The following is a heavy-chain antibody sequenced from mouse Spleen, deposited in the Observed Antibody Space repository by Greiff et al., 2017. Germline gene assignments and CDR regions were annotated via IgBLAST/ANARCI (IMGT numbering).Heavy chain of an antibody. Sequence: EVQLVESGGGLVKPGGSLKLSCAASGFTFSSYAMSWVRQTPERRLEWVATIRSGGSYTYYTDSVKGRFTISRDNAKNTLYLQMSSLRSEDTAMYYCARRRTTATRYAMDYWGQGTSVTVSS. D-gene: IGHD1-2*01. CDR1: GFTFSSYA. CDR3: ARRRTTATRYAMDY. CDR2: IRSGGSYT. V-gene: IGHV5-9-3*01. J-gene: IGHJ4*01.